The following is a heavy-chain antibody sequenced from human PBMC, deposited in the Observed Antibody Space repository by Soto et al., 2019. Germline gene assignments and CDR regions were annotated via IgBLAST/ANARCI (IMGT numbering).Heavy chain of an antibody. CDR1: GDSINSGGYY. Sequence: SETLSLTCTVSGDSINSGGYYWNWIRQHPGKGLEWIGYIYNGWNTDYNPSLKSRVMISADTSKNQFSLKLSSVTAADTAVCYCASASYGGNSPSYYHFDYWGQGTRVTVPQ. CDR2: IYNGWNT. J-gene: IGHJ4*02. D-gene: IGHD2-21*02. V-gene: IGHV4-31*03. CDR3: ASASYGGNSPSYYHFDY.